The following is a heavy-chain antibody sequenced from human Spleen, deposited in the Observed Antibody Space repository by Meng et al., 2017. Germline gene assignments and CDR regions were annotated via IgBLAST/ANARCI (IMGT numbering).Heavy chain of an antibody. CDR1: GFTSRNYW. CDR3: ARGRGWRGSFDI. D-gene: IGHD3-3*01. V-gene: IGHV3-7*01. Sequence: GGSLRPSCAAFGFTSRNYWMSWARQAPGKGLEWVANIEEDGSDKYYLDSVRGRFTISRDNAKNSLYVQMNSLRAEDTAVYFCARGRGWRGSFDIWGQGTMVTVSS. CDR2: IEEDGSDK. J-gene: IGHJ3*02.